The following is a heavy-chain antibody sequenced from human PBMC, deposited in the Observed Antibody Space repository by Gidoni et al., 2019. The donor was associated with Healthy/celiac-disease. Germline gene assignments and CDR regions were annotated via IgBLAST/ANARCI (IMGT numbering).Heavy chain of an antibody. CDR1: GGSISSSSYY. J-gene: IGHJ4*02. CDR2: IYYSGST. CDR3: ARHKYYDFWSGPLPHYFDY. V-gene: IGHV4-39*01. Sequence: QLQLPESGPGLVKPSETLSLTCTVSGGSISSSSYYWGWIRQPPGKGLEWIGSIYYSGSTYYNPSLKSRVTISVDTSKNQFSLKLSSVTAADTAVYYCARHKYYDFWSGPLPHYFDYWGQGTLVTVSS. D-gene: IGHD3-3*01.